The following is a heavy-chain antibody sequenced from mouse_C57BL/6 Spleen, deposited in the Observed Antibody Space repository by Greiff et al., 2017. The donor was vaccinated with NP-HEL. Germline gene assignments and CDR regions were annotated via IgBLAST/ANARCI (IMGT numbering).Heavy chain of an antibody. V-gene: IGHV1-54*01. CDR2: INPGSGGT. J-gene: IGHJ2*01. CDR3: ERSELDSHYDY. CDR1: GYAFTNYL. Sequence: QVHVKQSGAELVRPGTSVKVSCKASGYAFTNYLIEWVKQRPGQGLEWIGVINPGSGGTNYNEKFKGKATLTADKSSSTAYMQLSSLTSEDSAVYFCERSELDSHYDYWGQGTTLTVAS. D-gene: IGHD3-2*01.